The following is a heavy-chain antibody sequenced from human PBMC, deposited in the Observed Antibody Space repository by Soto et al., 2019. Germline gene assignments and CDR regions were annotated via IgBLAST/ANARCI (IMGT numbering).Heavy chain of an antibody. CDR1: GFTFSSYW. D-gene: IGHD5-12*01. CDR3: ARQPGKIIVATPDYGMDV. J-gene: IGHJ6*02. V-gene: IGHV3-74*01. CDR2: INSDGSST. Sequence: GGSLRLSCAASGFTFSSYWMHWVRQAPGKGLVWVSRINSDGSSTSYADSVKGRFTISRDNAKNTLYLQMNSLTAEDTAVYYCARQPGKIIVATPDYGMDVWGQGTTVTVSS.